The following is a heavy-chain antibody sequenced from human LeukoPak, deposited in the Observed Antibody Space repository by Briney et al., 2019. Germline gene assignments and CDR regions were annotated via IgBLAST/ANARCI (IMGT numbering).Heavy chain of an antibody. CDR2: INHSGST. J-gene: IGHJ4*02. V-gene: IGHV4-34*01. Sequence: SETLSLTSTVSGGSISSYYWSWIRQPPGKGLEWIGEINHSGSTNYDPSLKSRVTISVDTSKNQFSLKLSSVTAADTAVYYCARGKSSGWYDFDYWGQGTLVTVSS. CDR1: GGSISSYY. CDR3: ARGKSSGWYDFDY. D-gene: IGHD6-19*01.